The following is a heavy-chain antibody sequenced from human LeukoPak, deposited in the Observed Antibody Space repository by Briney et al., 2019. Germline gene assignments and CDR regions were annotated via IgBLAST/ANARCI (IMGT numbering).Heavy chain of an antibody. CDR1: GGSISSGGYY. CDR2: IYYSGST. J-gene: IGHJ4*02. CDR3: ASSIVVVPAAFDY. D-gene: IGHD2-2*01. Sequence: SETLSLTCTVSGGSISSGGYYWSWIRQHPGKGLEWIGYIYYSGSTYYNPSLKSRVTISVDTSKNQISLKLSSVTAADTAVYYCASSIVVVPAAFDYWGQGTLVTVSS. V-gene: IGHV4-31*03.